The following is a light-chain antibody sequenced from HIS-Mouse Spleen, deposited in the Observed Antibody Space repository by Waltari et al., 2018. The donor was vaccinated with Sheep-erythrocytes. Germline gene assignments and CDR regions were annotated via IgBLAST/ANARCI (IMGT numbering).Light chain of an antibody. Sequence: QSALTQPASVSGSPGQSSTISCTATRSDVGTYNLVSWYPQHPGKAPKLMIDEGSKRPSGVSNRFSGSKSGNTASLTISGLQAEDEADYYCCSYAGSSTPWVFGGGTKLTVL. CDR2: EGS. CDR3: CSYAGSSTPWV. V-gene: IGLV2-23*01. CDR1: RSDVGTYNL. J-gene: IGLJ3*02.